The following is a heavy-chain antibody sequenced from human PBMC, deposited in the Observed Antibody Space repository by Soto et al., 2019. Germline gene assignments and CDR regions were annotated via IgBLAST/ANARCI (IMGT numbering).Heavy chain of an antibody. CDR3: ARAPRFSSGSYTIQH. Sequence: SETLSLTCTVSGGSISSGGYFWSWIRQHPGKVLEWIGYIYYSVSTYYNPSLKSRVTISVDTSKNQFSLKLSSVTAADTAVYYCARAPRFSSGSYTIQHWGQGTLVTVS. D-gene: IGHD3-10*01. CDR1: GGSISSGGYF. J-gene: IGHJ1*01. CDR2: IYYSVST. V-gene: IGHV4-31*03.